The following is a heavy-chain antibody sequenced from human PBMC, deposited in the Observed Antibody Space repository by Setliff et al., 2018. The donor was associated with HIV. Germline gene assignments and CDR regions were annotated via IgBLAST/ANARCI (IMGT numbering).Heavy chain of an antibody. D-gene: IGHD3-10*01. J-gene: IGHJ6*03. CDR3: ARDESDSLYYMDYYYMDV. Sequence: GASVKVSCKASGYTFNNYAMNWVRQAPGQGLEWMGWINTNTGNPTYAQGFTGRFVFSLDTSVSTAYLQISSLKAEDTAVYYCARDESDSLYYMDYYYMDVWGKGTTVTVS. V-gene: IGHV7-4-1*02. CDR2: INTNTGNP. CDR1: GYTFNNYA.